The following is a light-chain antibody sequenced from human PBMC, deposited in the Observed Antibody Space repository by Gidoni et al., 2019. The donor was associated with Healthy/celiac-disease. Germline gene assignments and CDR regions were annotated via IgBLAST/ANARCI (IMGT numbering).Light chain of an antibody. J-gene: IGKJ4*01. CDR1: QSLLQSNGYNY. Sequence: DIVMTQSPLSLPVTPGEPASITCRSSQSLLQSNGYNYLDWYLQKPGQSPQLLIYLGSSRASGVPDRFSGSGSGTDFTLKISRVEAEDVGVYYCMQALQTPFTFGGXTKVEIK. V-gene: IGKV2-28*01. CDR2: LGS. CDR3: MQALQTPFT.